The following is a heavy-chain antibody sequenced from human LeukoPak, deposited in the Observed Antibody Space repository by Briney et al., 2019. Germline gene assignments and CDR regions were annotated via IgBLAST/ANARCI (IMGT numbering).Heavy chain of an antibody. CDR3: ARDLTTMIVGTRKQGFQRRSFDY. J-gene: IGHJ4*02. Sequence: ASVKVSCKASGYTFTSYYMHWVRQAPGQGLEWMGIINPSGGSTSSAQKFQGRVTMTRDTSTSTVYMELSSLRSEDTAVYYCARDLTTMIVGTRKQGFQRRSFDYWGQGTLVTVSS. D-gene: IGHD3-22*01. CDR1: GYTFTSYY. V-gene: IGHV1-46*01. CDR2: INPSGGST.